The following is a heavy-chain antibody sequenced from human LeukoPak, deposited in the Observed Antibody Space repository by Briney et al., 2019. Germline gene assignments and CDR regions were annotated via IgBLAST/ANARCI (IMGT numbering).Heavy chain of an antibody. D-gene: IGHD2-8*01. Sequence: ASVKVSCKASGYTFTSNALGWVRQAPGRGLEWMGWINTNTGNPTYAQGFTGRFVYSLDTSDNTAYLQISSLQAEDTAVYYCASFFCTSGLCYYLDYWGQGTLVTVSS. CDR2: INTNTGNP. J-gene: IGHJ4*02. CDR1: GYTFTSNA. CDR3: ASFFCTSGLCYYLDY. V-gene: IGHV7-4-1*02.